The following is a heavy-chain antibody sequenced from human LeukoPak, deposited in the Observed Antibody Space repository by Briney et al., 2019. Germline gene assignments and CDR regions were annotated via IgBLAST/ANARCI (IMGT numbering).Heavy chain of an antibody. CDR2: IYYSGST. V-gene: IGHV4-30-4*01. D-gene: IGHD3-10*01. CDR3: ARSPTAHYYGSGSYYFDY. Sequence: PSETLSLTSTVSGGSISSGDYYWSWIRQPPGKGLEWIGYIYYSGSTYYNPSLKSRVTISVDTSKNQFSLKLSSVTAADTAVYYCARSPTAHYYGSGSYYFDYWGQGTLVTVSS. J-gene: IGHJ4*02. CDR1: GGSISSGDYY.